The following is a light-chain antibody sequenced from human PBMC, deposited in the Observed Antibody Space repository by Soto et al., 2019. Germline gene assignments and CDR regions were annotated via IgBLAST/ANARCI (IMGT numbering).Light chain of an antibody. Sequence: DIQMTQSPSSVSASVGDSDTSTSRPRQTINSWLAWYEQKPGKAPKLLIYASSALQGGVPSRFSGSGSGTDFTLTISRLQPEDFATYYCQQANSFPLTFGGGTKVDIK. V-gene: IGKV1-12*01. CDR1: QTINSW. J-gene: IGKJ4*01. CDR2: ASS. CDR3: QQANSFPLT.